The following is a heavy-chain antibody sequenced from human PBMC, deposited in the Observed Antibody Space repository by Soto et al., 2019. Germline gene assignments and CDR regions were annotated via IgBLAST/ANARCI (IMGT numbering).Heavy chain of an antibody. CDR3: ARDRGEVLRYFQLDP. CDR1: GFTLGSYS. V-gene: IGHV3-30-3*01. J-gene: IGHJ5*02. CDR2: VTSDETNS. D-gene: IGHD3-9*01. Sequence: VQLVESGGGVVQPGTSLRLSCAASGFTLGSYSMHWVRQAPGKGLEWVTLVTSDETNSYYADSVKGRFTISRDTTKNTLYLHMNSLSPEDTAVYYCARDRGEVLRYFQLDPWGQGTLVIVSS.